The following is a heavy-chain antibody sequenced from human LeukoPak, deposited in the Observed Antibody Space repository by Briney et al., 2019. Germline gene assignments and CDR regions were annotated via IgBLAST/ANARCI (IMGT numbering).Heavy chain of an antibody. D-gene: IGHD1-26*01. CDR3: ARADGSYYSNFGFDY. CDR1: GFTFSSYS. V-gene: IGHV3-48*01. Sequence: GGSLRLSCAASGFTFSSYSMNWVRQAPGKGLEWVSYISSSSTIYYADSVKGRFTISRDNAKNSLYLQMNSLRAEDTAVYYCARADGSYYSNFGFDYWGQGTLVTVSS. J-gene: IGHJ4*02. CDR2: ISSSSTI.